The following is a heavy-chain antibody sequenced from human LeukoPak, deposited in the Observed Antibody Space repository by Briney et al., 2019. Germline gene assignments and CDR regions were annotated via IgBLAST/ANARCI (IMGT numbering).Heavy chain of an antibody. V-gene: IGHV4-59*12. CDR1: GGSISSYY. D-gene: IGHD6-13*01. Sequence: SETLSLTCTVSGGSISSYYWTWIRQPPGKELEWIGYIYYSGSTNYNPSLKSRVTISIDTSRNQLSLMLTSVTAADTAVYYCARGGYSSSWSLGMDVWGQGTTVTVSS. J-gene: IGHJ6*02. CDR2: IYYSGST. CDR3: ARGGYSSSWSLGMDV.